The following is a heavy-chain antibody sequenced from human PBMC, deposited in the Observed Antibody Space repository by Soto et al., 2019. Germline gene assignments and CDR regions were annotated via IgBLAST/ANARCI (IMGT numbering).Heavy chain of an antibody. V-gene: IGHV3-30*04. D-gene: IGHD3-16*01. CDR1: GFTFSFYA. Sequence: PGGSLRLYCAASGFTFSFYAMHWVRQAPGKGLEWVAVISYNGRNKHYVDSVKGRFTISRDNSQDTLYLQMDSLRPDDTAVYYCARQAKIGDRSQFYFDSWGQGTLVTVSS. J-gene: IGHJ4*02. CDR3: ARQAKIGDRSQFYFDS. CDR2: ISYNGRNK.